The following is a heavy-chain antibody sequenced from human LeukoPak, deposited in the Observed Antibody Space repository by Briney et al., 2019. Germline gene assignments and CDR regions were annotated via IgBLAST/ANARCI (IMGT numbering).Heavy chain of an antibody. CDR3: AASLRYFDY. D-gene: IGHD3-9*01. V-gene: IGHV4-34*01. CDR2: INHSGST. J-gene: IGHJ4*02. CDR1: GGSFSGYY. Sequence: SETLSLTCAVYGGSFSGYYWSWICQPQGKGLEWIGEINHSGSTNYNPSLKSRVTISVDTSKNQFSLKLSSVTAADTAVYYCAASLRYFDYWGQGTLVTVSS.